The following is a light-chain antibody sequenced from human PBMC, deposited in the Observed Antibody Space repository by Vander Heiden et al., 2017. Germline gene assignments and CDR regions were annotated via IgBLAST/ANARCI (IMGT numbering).Light chain of an antibody. CDR1: VSNIGSNT. Sequence: QSVLTQPPSASGTPGHRDTISCSGSVSNIGSNTVNWYQQLPGTAPKLLIYSNNQRPSGVPDRFSGSKSGTSASLAISGLQSEDEADYYCAAWDDSLNGWVFGGGTKLTVL. CDR3: AAWDDSLNGWV. CDR2: SNN. V-gene: IGLV1-44*01. J-gene: IGLJ3*02.